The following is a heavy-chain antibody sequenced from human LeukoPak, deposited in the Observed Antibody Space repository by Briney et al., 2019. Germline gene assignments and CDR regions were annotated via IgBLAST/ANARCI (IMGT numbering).Heavy chain of an antibody. CDR2: VFRDGTT. Sequence: SQTLSLTCGVSGGSVSSGGYSWNWVRQPPGKGLEWIGYVFRDGTTHYNPSLKSRVTISVDLSKNHFSLKLSSMTAADTAVYYCAREHTPDYYFDYWGQGTLVTVSS. V-gene: IGHV4-30-2*01. J-gene: IGHJ4*02. D-gene: IGHD1-14*01. CDR1: GGSVSSGGYS. CDR3: AREHTPDYYFDY.